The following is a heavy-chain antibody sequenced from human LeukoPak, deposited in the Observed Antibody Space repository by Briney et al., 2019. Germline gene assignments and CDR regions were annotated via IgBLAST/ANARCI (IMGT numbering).Heavy chain of an antibody. Sequence: SETLSLTCTVSGGSISSSSHYWVWIRQPPGKGLEWIGSINYGGSPYYNPALKGQVTISVDTSKNHFSLKLSSVTAADTAVYFCARERVYFDSSGHPSAASSWGQGTLVTVSS. CDR1: GGSISSSSHY. J-gene: IGHJ4*02. CDR2: INYGGSP. V-gene: IGHV4-39*07. D-gene: IGHD3-22*01. CDR3: ARERVYFDSSGHPSAASS.